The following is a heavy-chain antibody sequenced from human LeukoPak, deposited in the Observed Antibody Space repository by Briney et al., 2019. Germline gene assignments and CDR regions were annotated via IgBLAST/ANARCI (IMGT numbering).Heavy chain of an antibody. CDR3: TTDSYYYDSSGYYSDAFDI. Sequence: GGSLRLSCAASGFTFSSYSMNWVRQAPGKGLEWVSSISSSSSYIYYADSVKGRFTISRDNAKNSLYLQMNSLRAEDTAVYYCTTDSYYYDSSGYYSDAFDIWGQGTMVTVSS. CDR2: ISSSSSYI. CDR1: GFTFSSYS. V-gene: IGHV3-21*03. D-gene: IGHD3-22*01. J-gene: IGHJ3*02.